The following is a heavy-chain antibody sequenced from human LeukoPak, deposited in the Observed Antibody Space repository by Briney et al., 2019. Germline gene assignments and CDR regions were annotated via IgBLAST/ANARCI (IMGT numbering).Heavy chain of an antibody. V-gene: IGHV3-9*01. CDR3: ARTGITVAPPFDY. CDR1: GFTFDDYA. Sequence: PGRSLRLSCAASGFTFDDYAMHWVRQAPGKGLEWVSGINWNSGNIDYADSVKGRFTISRDNAKNSLYLQMTSLRAEDTAVYYCARTGITVAPPFDYWGQGTLVTVSS. J-gene: IGHJ4*02. D-gene: IGHD4-23*01. CDR2: INWNSGNI.